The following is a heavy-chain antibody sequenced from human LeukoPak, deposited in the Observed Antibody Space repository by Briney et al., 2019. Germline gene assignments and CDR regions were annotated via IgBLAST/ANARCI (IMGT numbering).Heavy chain of an antibody. D-gene: IGHD6-19*01. CDR3: AREARGPSIAVADFDY. CDR2: ISSSSSYI. V-gene: IGHV3-21*01. CDR1: GFTFSSYS. Sequence: GGSLRLSCAASGFTFSSYSMNWVRQAPGKGLEWVSSISSSSSYIYYADSVKGRFTISRDNAKNSLYLQMNSLRAEDTAVYYCAREARGPSIAVADFDYWGQGTLVTVSS. J-gene: IGHJ4*02.